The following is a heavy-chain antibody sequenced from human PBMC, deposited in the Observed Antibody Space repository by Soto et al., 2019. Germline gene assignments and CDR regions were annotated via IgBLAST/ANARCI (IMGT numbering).Heavy chain of an antibody. CDR1: GFTFSSYG. V-gene: IGHV3-30*18. CDR2: ISYDGSNK. CDR3: AKDGRDCSGGSCYQFDY. D-gene: IGHD2-15*01. J-gene: IGHJ4*02. Sequence: GSLRLSCAASGFTFSSYGMHWVRQAPGKGLEWVAVISYDGSNKYYADSVKGRFTISRDNSKNTLYLQMNSLRAEDTAVYYCAKDGRDCSGGSCYQFDYWGQGTLVTVSS.